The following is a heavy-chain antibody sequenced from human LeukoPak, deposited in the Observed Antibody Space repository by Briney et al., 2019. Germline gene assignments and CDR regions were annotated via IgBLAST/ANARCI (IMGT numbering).Heavy chain of an antibody. CDR2: ISGSGGST. CDR3: AKGRYYGSSVDY. CDR1: GFTVSSNY. J-gene: IGHJ4*02. Sequence: GGSLRLSCAASGFTVSSNYMSWVRQAPGKGLEWVSAISGSGGSTYYADSVKGRFTISRDNSKNTLYLQMNSLRAEDTAVYYCAKGRYYGSSVDYWGQGTLVTVSS. D-gene: IGHD3-10*01. V-gene: IGHV3-23*01.